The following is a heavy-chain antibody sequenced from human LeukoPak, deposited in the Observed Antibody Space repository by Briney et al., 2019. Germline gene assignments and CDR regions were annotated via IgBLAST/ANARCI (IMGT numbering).Heavy chain of an antibody. D-gene: IGHD3-10*01. V-gene: IGHV3-7*04. Sequence: AGGSLRLSCAASGFTFSSYWMSWVRQAPGKGLEWVANINRDGSERHYVDSVEGRFTISRDNAQNSLFLQMNSLRAEDTAVYYCARDRPFGEFETWVYWGRGSLVIVSS. CDR1: GFTFSSYW. J-gene: IGHJ4*02. CDR2: INRDGSER. CDR3: ARDRPFGEFETWVY.